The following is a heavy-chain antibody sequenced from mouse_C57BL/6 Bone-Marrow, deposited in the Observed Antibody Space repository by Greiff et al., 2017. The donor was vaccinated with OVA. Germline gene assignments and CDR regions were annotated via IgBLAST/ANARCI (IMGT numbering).Heavy chain of an antibody. CDR1: GYTFTSYW. V-gene: IGHV1-59*01. J-gene: IGHJ3*01. D-gene: IGHD1-1*01. CDR2: IDPSDSYT. Sequence: QVQLQQPGAELVRPGTSVKLSCKASGYTFTSYWMHWVKQRPGQGLEWIGVIDPSDSYTNYNQKFKGKATLTVDTSSSTAYMQLSSLTSEDSAVYYCARSHYYGSSYWGQGTLVTVSA. CDR3: ARSHYYGSSY.